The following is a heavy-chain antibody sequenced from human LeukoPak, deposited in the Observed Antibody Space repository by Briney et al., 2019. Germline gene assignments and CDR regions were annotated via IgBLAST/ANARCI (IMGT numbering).Heavy chain of an antibody. D-gene: IGHD3-9*01. CDR1: GGSISSYY. CDR3: ARDDHYDILTFDY. CDR2: IYYSGST. J-gene: IGHJ4*02. Sequence: PSETLSLTCTVSGGSISSYYWSWIRQPPGKGLEWMGYIYYSGSTNYNPSLKSRVTISVDTSKNQFSLKLSSVTAADTAVYYCARDDHYDILTFDYWGQGTLVTVSS. V-gene: IGHV4-59*01.